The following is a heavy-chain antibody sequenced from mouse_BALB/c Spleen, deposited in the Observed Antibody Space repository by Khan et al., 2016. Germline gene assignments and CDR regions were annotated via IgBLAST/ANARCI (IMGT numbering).Heavy chain of an antibody. J-gene: IGHJ4*01. D-gene: IGHD2-3*01. CDR1: GFNIKDTY. V-gene: IGHV14-3*02. Sequence: EVQLQESGAELVKPGASVKLSCTASGFNIKDTYMHWVKQRPEQGLEWIGRIDPANDNTKYDPKFQGKATITADTSSNTAYLQLSSLTSEDTAVYYCAITSNGYYGALDYWGQGTSVPVAS. CDR3: AITSNGYYGALDY. CDR2: IDPANDNT.